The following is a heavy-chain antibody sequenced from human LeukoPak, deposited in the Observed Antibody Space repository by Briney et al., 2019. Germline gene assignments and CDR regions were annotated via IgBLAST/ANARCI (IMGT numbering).Heavy chain of an antibody. CDR1: GFTFSSYS. V-gene: IGHV3-21*04. D-gene: IGHD1-26*01. J-gene: IGHJ4*02. Sequence: GSLRLSCAASGFTFSSYSMNWVRQAPGKGLEWVSSISSSSSYIYHADSVKGRFTTSRDNSKNTLFLQMNSLRAEDTAIYYCAKYGPQDSGSSHFDYWGQGALVTVSS. CDR3: AKYGPQDSGSSHFDY. CDR2: ISSSSSYI.